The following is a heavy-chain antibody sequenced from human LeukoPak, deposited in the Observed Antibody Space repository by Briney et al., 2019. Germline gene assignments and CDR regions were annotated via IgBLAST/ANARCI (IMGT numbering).Heavy chain of an antibody. CDR3: ARGGDIVVVPAALSYYFDY. D-gene: IGHD2-2*01. Sequence: PSETLSLTCAVYGGSFSGYYWSWIRQPPGKGLEWIGEINHSGSTNYNPSLKSRVTISVDTSKHQFSLKLSSVTAADTAVYYCARGGDIVVVPAALSYYFDYWGQGTLVTVSS. V-gene: IGHV4-34*01. J-gene: IGHJ4*02. CDR2: INHSGST. CDR1: GGSFSGYY.